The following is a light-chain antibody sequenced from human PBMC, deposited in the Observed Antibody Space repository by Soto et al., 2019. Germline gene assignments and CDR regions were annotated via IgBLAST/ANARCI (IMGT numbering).Light chain of an antibody. V-gene: IGKV3-15*01. Sequence: IVMTQSPATLSVSPGERATLSCRASQTVLSNLAWYQQKPGKAPRLLLHGASTRATGSPARFSGSGSGTEFTLTISSLQSEDFAVYYCQQYNNWPITFGQGTRL. J-gene: IGKJ5*01. CDR1: QTVLSN. CDR3: QQYNNWPIT. CDR2: GAS.